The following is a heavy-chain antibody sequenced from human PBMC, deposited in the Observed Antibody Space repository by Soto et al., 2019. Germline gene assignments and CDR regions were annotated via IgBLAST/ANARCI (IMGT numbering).Heavy chain of an antibody. CDR3: ARGEAVAGTDPLAP. CDR2: INAGNGNT. D-gene: IGHD6-19*01. CDR1: GYTFTSYA. V-gene: IGHV1-3*01. Sequence: ASVKVSCKASGYTFTSYAMHWVRQAPGQRLEWMGWINAGNGNTKNSQKFQGRVTITRDTSASTAYMELSSLRSEDTAVYYCARGEAVAGTDPLAPWGQGTLVTVSS. J-gene: IGHJ5*02.